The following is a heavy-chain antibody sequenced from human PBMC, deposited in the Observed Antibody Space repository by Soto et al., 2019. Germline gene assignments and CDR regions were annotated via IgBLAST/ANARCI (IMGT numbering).Heavy chain of an antibody. V-gene: IGHV4-39*01. CDR3: SGSIRYNTDV. J-gene: IGHJ6*02. D-gene: IGHD1-26*01. CDR2: MYSSGST. CDR1: GGSISSSFY. Sequence: QLQLQESGPGLVKPSETLSLTCTVSGGSISSSFYWDWIRQPPGKGLEWIGNMYSSGSTYYNPSLRSRVTMSVNTSKNQFSLTLTSVTAADTAVYYCSGSIRYNTDVWGQGTTVTVSS.